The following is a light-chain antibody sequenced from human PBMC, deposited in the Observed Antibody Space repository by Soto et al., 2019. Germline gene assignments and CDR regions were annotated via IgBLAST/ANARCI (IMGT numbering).Light chain of an antibody. CDR1: SSDVGAFSY. CDR2: EVS. Sequence: QSVLTQPASVSGSPGQSITISCTGTSSDVGAFSYVSWYQQHPGKAPKLIIFEVSDRPSGVSYRFSGSKSANTASLTISGLQADDEAEYYCTSYTGTNTPYVFGTGTKLTVL. CDR3: TSYTGTNTPYV. J-gene: IGLJ1*01. V-gene: IGLV2-14*01.